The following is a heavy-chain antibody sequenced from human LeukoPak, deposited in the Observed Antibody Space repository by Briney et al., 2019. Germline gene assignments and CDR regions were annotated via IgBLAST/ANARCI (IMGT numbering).Heavy chain of an antibody. J-gene: IGHJ6*03. V-gene: IGHV3-21*01. CDR2: MTSSTSYI. CDR3: TRDRPYSSTMDV. Sequence: GGSLRLSCAASGFTSDNYWMNWVRQAPGKGLEWVSSMTSSTSYIYYADSVKGRFTISRDNANNSLYLQMNSLRAEDTAVYYCTRDRPYSSTMDVWGKGTTVTVSS. D-gene: IGHD6-13*01. CDR1: GFTSDNYW.